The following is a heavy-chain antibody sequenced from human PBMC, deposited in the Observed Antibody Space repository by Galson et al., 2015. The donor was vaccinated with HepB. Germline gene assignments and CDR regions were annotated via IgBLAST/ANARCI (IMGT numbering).Heavy chain of an antibody. CDR2: INPNSGGT. Sequence: SVKVSCKASGYTFTGYYMHWVRQAPGQGLEWMGWINPNSGGTNYAQKFQGRVTMTRDTSISTAYMELSRLRSDDTAVYYCAREAMANPDDYYYYYMDVWGKGTTVTVSS. CDR1: GYTFTGYY. D-gene: IGHD5-18*01. J-gene: IGHJ6*03. CDR3: AREAMANPDDYYYYYMDV. V-gene: IGHV1-2*02.